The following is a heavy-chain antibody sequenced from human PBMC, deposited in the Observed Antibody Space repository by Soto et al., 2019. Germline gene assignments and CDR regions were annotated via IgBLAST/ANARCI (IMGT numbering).Heavy chain of an antibody. D-gene: IGHD6-19*01. Sequence: QVQLVQSGAEVKKPGSSVKVSCKASGGTFSSYTISWVRQAPGQGLEWMGRIIPIRGIANYAQKFQGRVTITADQSTSTAYMELSSLRSEDTAVYDIARDDGGPYSSGWEAFDYCGQGTLVTVSS. CDR2: IIPIRGIA. CDR3: ARDDGGPYSSGWEAFDY. V-gene: IGHV1-69*08. J-gene: IGHJ4*02. CDR1: GGTFSSYT.